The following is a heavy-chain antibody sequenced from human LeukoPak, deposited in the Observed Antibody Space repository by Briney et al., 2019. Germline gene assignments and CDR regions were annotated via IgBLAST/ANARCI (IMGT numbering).Heavy chain of an antibody. V-gene: IGHV3-30-3*02. CDR2: ISYDGSNK. J-gene: IGHJ4*02. CDR1: GFTFSSYA. Sequence: PGRSLRLSCAASGFTFSSYAMHWVRQAPGKGLEWVAVISYDGSNKYYADSVKGRFTISRDNSKNTLYLQMNSLRAEDTAVYYCAKTRTRGWGYYFDYWGQGTLVTVSS. CDR3: AKTRTRGWGYYFDY. D-gene: IGHD1-1*01.